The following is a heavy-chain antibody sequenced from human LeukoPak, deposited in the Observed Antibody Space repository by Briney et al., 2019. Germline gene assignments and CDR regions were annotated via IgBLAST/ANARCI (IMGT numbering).Heavy chain of an antibody. Sequence: GGSLRLSCAASGFTFSSYAMHWVGQAPGKGMEWVAVISYDGSNKYYEDSVKGRFTISRDNSKNTLYLQMNSLRAEDTAVYYCARIPYSSRLTFDIWGQGTMVTVSS. V-gene: IGHV3-30-3*01. J-gene: IGHJ3*02. CDR2: ISYDGSNK. CDR1: GFTFSSYA. CDR3: ARIPYSSRLTFDI. D-gene: IGHD6-19*01.